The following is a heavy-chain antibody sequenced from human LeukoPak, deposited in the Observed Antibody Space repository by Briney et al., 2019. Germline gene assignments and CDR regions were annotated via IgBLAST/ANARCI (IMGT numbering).Heavy chain of an antibody. CDR3: ARDSVRGFVVVTANAFDI. D-gene: IGHD2-21*02. CDR1: GGSISSYY. CDR2: IYYSGST. V-gene: IGHV4-59*12. Sequence: PSETLSLTCTVSGGSISSYYWSWIRQPPGKGQEWIGYIYYSGSTNYNPSLKSRVTISVDTSKNQFSLKLSSVTAADTAVYYCARDSVRGFVVVTANAFDIWGQGTMVTVSS. J-gene: IGHJ3*02.